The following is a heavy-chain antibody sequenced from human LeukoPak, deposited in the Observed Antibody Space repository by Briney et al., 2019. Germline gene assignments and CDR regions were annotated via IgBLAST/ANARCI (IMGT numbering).Heavy chain of an antibody. J-gene: IGHJ4*02. V-gene: IGHV1-2*02. D-gene: IGHD3-10*01. CDR2: INPNSGGT. CDR3: ARGSITMVRGFVDY. Sequence: GASVNVSCKASGYTFTGYYMHWVRQAPGQGLEWMGWINPNSGGTNYAQKFQGTVTMTRDTSISTAYMELSRLRSDDTAVYYCARGSITMVRGFVDYWGQGTLVTVSS. CDR1: GYTFTGYY.